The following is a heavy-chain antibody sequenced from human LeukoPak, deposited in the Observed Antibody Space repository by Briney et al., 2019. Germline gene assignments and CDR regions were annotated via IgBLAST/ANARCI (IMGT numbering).Heavy chain of an antibody. CDR2: ISSSSSYI. J-gene: IGHJ4*02. V-gene: IGHV3-21*01. CDR3: ARDVQAGPGY. Sequence: PGGSLRLSCAASGXTFSSYSMNWVRQAPGKGLEWVSSISSSSSYIYYADSVQGRFTISRDNAKNTLHLQMNSLRAEDTAVYYCARDVQAGPGYWGQGTLVTVSS. CDR1: GXTFSSYS. D-gene: IGHD6-19*01.